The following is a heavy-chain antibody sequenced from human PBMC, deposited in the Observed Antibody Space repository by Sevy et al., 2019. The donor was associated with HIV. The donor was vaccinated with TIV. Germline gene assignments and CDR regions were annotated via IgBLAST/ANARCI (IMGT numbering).Heavy chain of an antibody. D-gene: IGHD2-2*01. CDR3: ARSPPVVVVPGAPSWFDP. V-gene: IGHV4-34*01. J-gene: IGHJ5*02. Sequence: SESLSLNCAVHDGSFSGYYWNWIRQLPGKGLEWIGEINESGITYYNPSPKSRVTISVDTSKKQFSLKLNSVTAADTAVYFCARSPPVVVVPGAPSWFDPWGQGTLVTVSS. CDR1: DGSFSGYY. CDR2: INESGIT.